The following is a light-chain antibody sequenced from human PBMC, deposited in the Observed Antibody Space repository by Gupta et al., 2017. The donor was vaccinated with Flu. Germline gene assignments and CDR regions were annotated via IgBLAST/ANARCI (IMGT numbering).Light chain of an antibody. CDR3: AAWDDSLNGRGV. CDR2: SNN. CDR1: SSNIGTNT. J-gene: IGLJ3*02. V-gene: IGLV1-44*01. Sequence: GTPGQRVTISCSGSSSNIGTNTVNWYQQLPGTAPKLLIYSNNQRPSGVPDRFSGSKSGTSASLAISGLQSEDEADYYCAAWDDSLNGRGVFG.